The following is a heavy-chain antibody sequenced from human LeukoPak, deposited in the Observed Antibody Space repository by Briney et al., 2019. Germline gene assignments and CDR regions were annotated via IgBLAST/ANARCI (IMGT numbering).Heavy chain of an antibody. CDR1: GLTFSMYA. CDR3: TNWREGVRPDFES. J-gene: IGHJ4*02. D-gene: IGHD3-3*01. Sequence: GGSLRLSCATSGLTFSMYAMSWVRQVPGKGLEWVSVVSGDGRTTYYADSVKGRFAITRDNSKSTMYVQMNSLRVEDTAVYYCTNWREGVRPDFESWGQGTLVTV. V-gene: IGHV3-23*01. CDR2: VSGDGRTT.